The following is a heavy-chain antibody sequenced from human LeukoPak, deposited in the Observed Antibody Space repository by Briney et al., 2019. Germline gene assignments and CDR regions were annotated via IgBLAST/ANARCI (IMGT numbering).Heavy chain of an antibody. Sequence: SETLSLTCTVSGGSISSGGYYWSWIRQPPGKGLEWIGYIYYSGSTNYNPSLKSRVTISVDTSKNQFSLKLSSVTAADTAVYYCARSSLLVTIFGVVISYGMDVWGQGTTVTVSS. J-gene: IGHJ6*02. V-gene: IGHV4-61*08. CDR2: IYYSGST. CDR1: GGSISSGGYY. D-gene: IGHD3-3*01. CDR3: ARSSLLVTIFGVVISYGMDV.